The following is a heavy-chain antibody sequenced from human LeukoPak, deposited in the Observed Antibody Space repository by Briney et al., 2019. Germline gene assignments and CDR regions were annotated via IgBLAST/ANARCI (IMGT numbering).Heavy chain of an antibody. CDR3: ARGDIVVVPAANYYYGMDV. CDR1: GFTFSSYS. V-gene: IGHV3-21*01. D-gene: IGHD2-2*01. J-gene: IGHJ6*02. CDR2: ISSSSSYI. Sequence: GGSLRLSCAASGFTFSSYSMNWVRQAPGKGLEWVSSISSSSSYIYYADSVKGRFTNSRDNAKNSLYLQMNSLRAEDTAVYYCARGDIVVVPAANYYYGMDVWGQGTTVTVSS.